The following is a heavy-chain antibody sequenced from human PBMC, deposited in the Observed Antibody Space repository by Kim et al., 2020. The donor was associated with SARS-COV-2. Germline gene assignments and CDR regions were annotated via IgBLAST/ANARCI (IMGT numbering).Heavy chain of an antibody. CDR3: ARDRYGSGTYLEY. D-gene: IGHD3-10*01. J-gene: IGHJ4*02. Sequence: SETLSLTCTVAGGSISSDTHYWGWIRQAPGRGLEWIGCIYNRGSTYYDPSLKSRVTLSVDTSKNQFSLRLNSVTAADTAVYYCARDRYGSGTYLEYWGQGTLVTVSS. CDR2: IYNRGST. CDR1: GGSISSDTHY. V-gene: IGHV4-39*07.